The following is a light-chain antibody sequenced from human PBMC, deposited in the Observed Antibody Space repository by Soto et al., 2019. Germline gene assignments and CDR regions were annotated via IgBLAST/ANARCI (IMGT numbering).Light chain of an antibody. CDR2: GAS. J-gene: IGKJ1*01. CDR1: QSASRSY. Sequence: EIGMTQSPGTLSLSPEERATLSCRASQSASRSYLAWYQQKPGQAPRLLIYGASSRATGIPDRFSGSGSGTDFTLTISRLEPEDFAVYYCQEYGSSRTFGQGTKVEIK. CDR3: QEYGSSRT. V-gene: IGKV3-20*01.